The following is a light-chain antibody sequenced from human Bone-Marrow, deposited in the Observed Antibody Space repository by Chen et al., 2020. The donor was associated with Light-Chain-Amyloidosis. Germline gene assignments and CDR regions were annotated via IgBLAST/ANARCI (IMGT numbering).Light chain of an antibody. CDR1: QSVSNF. CDR2: DAA. CDR3: QQRSKWPVT. J-gene: IGKJ2*01. V-gene: IGKV3-11*01. Sequence: EIVLTQSPATLSLSPGERATFSCRASQSVSNFLAWYQQRPGQAHRLLIYDAANRATGIPARFSGSECGTDFTLGISRLGPGDFAVYYCQQRSKWPVTYGQGTKLEI.